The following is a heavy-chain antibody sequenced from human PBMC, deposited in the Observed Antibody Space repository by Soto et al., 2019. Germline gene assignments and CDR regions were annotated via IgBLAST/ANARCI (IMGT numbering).Heavy chain of an antibody. D-gene: IGHD2-2*01. V-gene: IGHV5-51*01. CDR1: GYNFTSYW. J-gene: IGHJ3*02. CDR3: AALVEVPAALGDAFDI. Sequence: PVQPLQISCKGSGYNFTSYWIRWVRQMPGKGLEWMGIIYPGDSDTRYSPSFQGQVTISADKSISTAYLQWSSLKASDTAMYYCAALVEVPAALGDAFDIWGKGTMVTVSS. CDR2: IYPGDSDT.